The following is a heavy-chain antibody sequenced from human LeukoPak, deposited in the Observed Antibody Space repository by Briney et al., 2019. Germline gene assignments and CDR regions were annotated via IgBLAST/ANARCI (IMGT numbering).Heavy chain of an antibody. CDR1: GYTFTVYY. J-gene: IGHJ5*02. CDR3: ARTRSSCGGDCYTDRTNWFDP. Sequence: ASVTVSFTASGYTFTVYYMHWVRQAPGQGLEWMGWMNPNSGNTGYAQKFQGRVTITRNTSISTAYMELSSLRSEDTAVYYCARTRSSCGGDCYTDRTNWFDPWGQGTLVTVSS. CDR2: MNPNSGNT. D-gene: IGHD2-21*02. V-gene: IGHV1-8*03.